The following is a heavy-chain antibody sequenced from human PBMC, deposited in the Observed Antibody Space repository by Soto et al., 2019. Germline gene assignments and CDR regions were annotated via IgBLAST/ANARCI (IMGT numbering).Heavy chain of an antibody. Sequence: QVQLVQSGAEVKKPGASVKVSCKVSGYTLTELSMHWVRQAPGKGLEWMGGFDPEDGETIYAQNFQGRVTMTEDPSTDTAYMELSSLRSEDTAVYYCATDSPKSCSSTSCFKWGWFDPWGQGTLVTVSS. V-gene: IGHV1-24*01. CDR1: GYTLTELS. J-gene: IGHJ5*02. CDR3: ATDSPKSCSSTSCFKWGWFDP. CDR2: FDPEDGET. D-gene: IGHD2-2*01.